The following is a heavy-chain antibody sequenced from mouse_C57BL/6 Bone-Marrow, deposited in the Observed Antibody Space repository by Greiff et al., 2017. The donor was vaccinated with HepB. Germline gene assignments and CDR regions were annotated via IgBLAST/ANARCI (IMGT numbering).Heavy chain of an antibody. J-gene: IGHJ1*03. D-gene: IGHD2-4*01. CDR2: ISYDGSN. Sequence: ESGPGLVKPSQSLSLTCSVTGYSITSGYYWNWIRQFPGNKLEWMGYISYDGSNNYNPSLKNRISITRDTSKNQLFLKLNSVTTEDTATYYCARAPYDYNWYFDGWGTGTTVTVSS. CDR3: ARAPYDYNWYFDG. V-gene: IGHV3-6*01. CDR1: GYSITSGYY.